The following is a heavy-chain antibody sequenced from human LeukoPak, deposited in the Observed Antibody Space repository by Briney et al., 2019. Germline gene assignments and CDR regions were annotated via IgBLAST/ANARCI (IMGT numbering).Heavy chain of an antibody. CDR3: ARGLTGYYDFWSGPRDAFDI. J-gene: IGHJ3*02. V-gene: IGHV4-34*01. CDR2: INHSGST. D-gene: IGHD3-3*01. Sequence: SETLSLTCTVSGGSISSYYWSWIRQPPGKGLEWIGEINHSGSTNYNPSLRSRVTISVDTSKNQFSLKLSSVTAADTAVYYCARGLTGYYDFWSGPRDAFDIWGQGTMVTVSS. CDR1: GGSISSYY.